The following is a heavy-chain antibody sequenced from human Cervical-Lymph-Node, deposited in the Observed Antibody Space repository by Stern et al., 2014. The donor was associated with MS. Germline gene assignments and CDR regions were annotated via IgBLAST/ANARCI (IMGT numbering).Heavy chain of an antibody. J-gene: IGHJ5*02. V-gene: IGHV4-59*01. CDR3: ARLRVITASFDP. D-gene: IGHD4-11*01. CDR2: GYYSGST. Sequence: QMQLQESGPGLVKPSETLSLICTVSGGSLSSYYWSWIRQPPGKGLEWIGYGYYSGSTNYNPSLKSRVTISVDTSKNQFSLKLTSVTAADTAMYYCARLRVITASFDPWGQGTLVTVSS. CDR1: GGSLSSYY.